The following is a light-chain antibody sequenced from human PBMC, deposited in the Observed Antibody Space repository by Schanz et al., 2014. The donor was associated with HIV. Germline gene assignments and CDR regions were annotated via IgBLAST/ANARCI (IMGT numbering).Light chain of an antibody. CDR3: AVWDNALSSVM. V-gene: IGLV1-40*01. J-gene: IGLJ3*02. Sequence: QSVLTQPPSVSGAPGQRVTISCTGSRSNIGAGYDVHWYQQLPGTAPKLLIYANVDRPSGVPDRFSGSKSGASATLAITGLQTGDEAHYYCAVWDNALSSVMFGGGTKLTVL. CDR1: RSNIGAGYD. CDR2: ANV.